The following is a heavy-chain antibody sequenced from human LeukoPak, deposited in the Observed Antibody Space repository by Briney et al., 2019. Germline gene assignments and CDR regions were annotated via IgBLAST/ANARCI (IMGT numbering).Heavy chain of an antibody. V-gene: IGHV4-38-2*01. CDR1: GYSISSGYY. CDR3: ARGWDCSITSCYAIDY. J-gene: IGHJ4*02. CDR2: IFHSGSA. Sequence: SETLSLTCAVSGYSISSGYYWGWIRQPPGKGLEWIGSIFHSGSAYYHPSLKSRVTISIDTSKNQFSLKLCSVAAADTAVYYCARGWDCSITSCYAIDYWGQGTLVTVSS. D-gene: IGHD2-2*01.